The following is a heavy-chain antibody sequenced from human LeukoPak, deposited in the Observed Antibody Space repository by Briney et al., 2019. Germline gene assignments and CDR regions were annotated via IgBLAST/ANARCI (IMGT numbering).Heavy chain of an antibody. CDR3: AKGGSGYFLDL. CDR2: ISNDGGGT. D-gene: IGHD3-22*01. CDR1: GFTFSSYN. Sequence: GGSLRLSCAASGFTFSSYNMNWVRQAPGKGLEWVSAISNDGGGTTYADFVEGRFTISRDNSKNTLLLQMNSLRAEDTALYYCAKGGSGYFLDLWGQGTLVTVSS. J-gene: IGHJ5*02. V-gene: IGHV3-23*01.